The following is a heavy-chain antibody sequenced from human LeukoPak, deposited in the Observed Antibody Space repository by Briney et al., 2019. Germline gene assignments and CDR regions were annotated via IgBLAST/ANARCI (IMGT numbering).Heavy chain of an antibody. V-gene: IGHV4-4*07. Sequence: SETLSLTCTLSSGSLSSSYWSWLRQPAGKGLEWIGRIYTSGSTNYNPSLKSRVTMSVDTSKNQFSLKLSSVSAADAAVYYCARDCSGGTCYLGVVDYWGQGILVTVSS. CDR3: ARDCSGGTCYLGVVDY. J-gene: IGHJ4*02. CDR1: SGSLSSSY. D-gene: IGHD2-15*01. CDR2: IYTSGST.